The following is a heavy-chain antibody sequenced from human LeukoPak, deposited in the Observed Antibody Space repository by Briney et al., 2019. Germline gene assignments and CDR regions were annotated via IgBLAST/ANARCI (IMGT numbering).Heavy chain of an antibody. Sequence: SVNVSCKASGGTFSSDAISWVRQAPGQGLEWMGGIIPIFGTANYAQKFQGRVTITADESTSTAYMELSSLRSEDTAVYYCARVVPVVPAATSWFDPWGQGTLVTVSS. V-gene: IGHV1-69*01. J-gene: IGHJ5*02. CDR2: IIPIFGTA. CDR3: ARVVPVVPAATSWFDP. CDR1: GGTFSSDA. D-gene: IGHD2-2*01.